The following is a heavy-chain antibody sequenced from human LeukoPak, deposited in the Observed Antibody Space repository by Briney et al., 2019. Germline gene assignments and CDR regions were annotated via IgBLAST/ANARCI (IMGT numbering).Heavy chain of an antibody. J-gene: IGHJ4*02. CDR2: IYYSGST. CDR1: GGSISSSSYY. CDR3: GRGHGYSGYDPSAPVDY. V-gene: IGHV4-39*01. Sequence: SETLSLTCTVSGGSISSSSYYWGWIRQPPGKGLEWIGSIYYSGSTYYNPSLKSRVTISVDTSKNQFSLKLSSVTAADTAVYYWGRGHGYSGYDPSAPVDYWGQGTLVTVSS. D-gene: IGHD5-12*01.